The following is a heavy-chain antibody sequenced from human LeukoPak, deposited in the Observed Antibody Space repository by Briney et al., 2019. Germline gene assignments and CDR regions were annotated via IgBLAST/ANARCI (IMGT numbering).Heavy chain of an antibody. D-gene: IGHD4-17*01. J-gene: IGHJ6*02. CDR2: ISWNSGSI. CDR3: AKDGDYGDYYPTREYYYYGMDV. V-gene: IGHV3-9*01. Sequence: GRSLRLSCAASGFTFDDYAMHWVRQAPGKGLEWVSGISWNSGSIGYADSVKGRFTISRDNAKNSLYLQMNSLRAEDTASYYCAKDGDYGDYYPTREYYYYGMDVWGQGTTVTVSS. CDR1: GFTFDDYA.